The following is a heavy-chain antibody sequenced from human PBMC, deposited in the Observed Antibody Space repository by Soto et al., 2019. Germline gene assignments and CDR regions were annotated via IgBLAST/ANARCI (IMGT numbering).Heavy chain of an antibody. Sequence: SETLSLTCTVSGDSISSGDCYWSWIRQPPGKGLEWIGCIYYSGNTYYNPSLKRRLTLFVDTSKNQFSLKLSSVTAADTAVYYCVRHAQWIIRAYWGQGSLVTVSS. V-gene: IGHV4-30-4*01. CDR3: VRHAQWIIRAY. D-gene: IGHD5-12*01. CDR2: IYYSGNT. CDR1: GDSISSGDCY. J-gene: IGHJ4*02.